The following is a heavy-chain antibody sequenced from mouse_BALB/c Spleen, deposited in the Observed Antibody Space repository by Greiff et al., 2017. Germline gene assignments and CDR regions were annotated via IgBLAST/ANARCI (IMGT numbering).Heavy chain of an antibody. Sequence: EVKLVESGGGLVQPGGSRKLSCAASGFTFSSFGMHWVRQAPEKGLEWVAYISSGSSTIYYADTVKGRFTISRDNPKNTLFLQMTSLRSEDTAMYYCARTLLRPPLYFDYWGQGTTLTVSS. J-gene: IGHJ2*01. D-gene: IGHD1-2*01. CDR2: ISSGSSTI. CDR3: ARTLLRPPLYFDY. CDR1: GFTFSSFG. V-gene: IGHV5-17*02.